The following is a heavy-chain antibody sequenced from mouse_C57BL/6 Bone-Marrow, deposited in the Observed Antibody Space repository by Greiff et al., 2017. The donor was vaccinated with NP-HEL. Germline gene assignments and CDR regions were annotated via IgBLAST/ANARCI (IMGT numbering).Heavy chain of an antibody. V-gene: IGHV1-15*01. J-gene: IGHJ2*01. D-gene: IGHD1-1*01. CDR3: ARKLTTVWDY. CDR2: IDPETGGT. Sequence: VQLKESGAELVRPGASVTLSCKASGYTFTDYEMHWVKQTPVHGLEWIGAIDPETGGTAYNQKFKGKAILTADKSSSTAYMELRSLTSEDSAVYYCARKLTTVWDYWGQGTTLTVSS. CDR1: GYTFTDYE.